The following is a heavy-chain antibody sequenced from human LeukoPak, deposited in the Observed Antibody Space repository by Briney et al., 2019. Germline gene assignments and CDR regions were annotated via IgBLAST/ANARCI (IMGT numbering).Heavy chain of an antibody. V-gene: IGHV1-69*04. D-gene: IGHD5-18*01. CDR3: ARDGREYSYGYSHFDY. CDR1: GGTFSSYT. Sequence: SVKVSCKASGGTFSSYTISWVRQAPGQGLEWMGRIIPILGIANYAQKFQGRVTITADKSTSTAYMELSSLRYEDTALYYCARDGREYSYGYSHFDYWGQGTLVTVSS. J-gene: IGHJ4*02. CDR2: IIPILGIA.